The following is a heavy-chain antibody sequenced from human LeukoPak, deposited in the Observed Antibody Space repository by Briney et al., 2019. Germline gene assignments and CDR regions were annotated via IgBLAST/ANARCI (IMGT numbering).Heavy chain of an antibody. CDR2: IKQDGSGK. D-gene: IGHD5-12*01. Sequence: PGGSLRLSCAASVVTFSSYLMTWVRQGPAQGREWVANIKQDGSGKYNADSVKGRFTISRDNAKNSLYLQMNRLRAEDTAVYYCARNFGGWLRFTSYYYYYMDVRGKGTKVTVSS. V-gene: IGHV3-7*01. CDR1: VVTFSSYL. J-gene: IGHJ6*03. CDR3: ARNFGGWLRFTSYYYYYMDV.